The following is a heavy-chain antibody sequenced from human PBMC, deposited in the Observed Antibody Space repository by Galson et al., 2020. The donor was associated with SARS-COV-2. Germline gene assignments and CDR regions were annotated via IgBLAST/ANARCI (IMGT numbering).Heavy chain of an antibody. CDR3: ARGPYGSGSPVHYRVGTDFDY. V-gene: IGHV1-2*04. D-gene: IGHD3-10*01. CDR2: INPNSGGT. Sequence: ASVKVSCKASGYTFTGYYMHWVRQAPGQGLEWMGWINPNSGGTNYAQKFQGWVTMTRDTSISTAYMELSRLRSDDTAVYYCARGPYGSGSPVHYRVGTDFDYWGQGTLVTVSS. J-gene: IGHJ4*02. CDR1: GYTFTGYY.